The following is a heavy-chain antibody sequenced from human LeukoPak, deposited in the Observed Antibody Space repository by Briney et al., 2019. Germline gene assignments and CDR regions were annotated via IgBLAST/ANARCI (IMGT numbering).Heavy chain of an antibody. D-gene: IGHD3/OR15-3a*01. CDR1: GFIFGNYW. J-gene: IGHJ4*02. V-gene: IGHV3-7*01. Sequence: GGSLRLSCAASGFIFGNYWMTWVRQAPGEGLEWVANIKQDGSVKNYVDAVKGRFTISRDDARNRLYLQMNSLRAEDTALYYCAKGSEYYDFWTYYLADYWGQGTLVTVSS. CDR2: IKQDGSVK. CDR3: AKGSEYYDFWTYYLADY.